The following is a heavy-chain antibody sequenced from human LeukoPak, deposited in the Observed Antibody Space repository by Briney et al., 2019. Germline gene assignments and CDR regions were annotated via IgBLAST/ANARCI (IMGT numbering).Heavy chain of an antibody. J-gene: IGHJ3*02. V-gene: IGHV1-18*01. CDR2: ISAYNGNT. D-gene: IGHD1-26*01. CDR3: ARKSGSYSVHAFDI. Sequence: GASVKVSCKASGYTFTSYGISWVRQAPGQGLEWMGWISAYNGNTNYAQKFQGRVTITADESTSTAYMELSSLRSEDTAVYYCARKSGSYSVHAFDIWGQGTMVTVSS. CDR1: GYTFTSYG.